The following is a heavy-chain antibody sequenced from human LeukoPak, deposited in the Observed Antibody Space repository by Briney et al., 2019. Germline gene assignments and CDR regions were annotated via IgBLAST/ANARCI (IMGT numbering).Heavy chain of an antibody. D-gene: IGHD3-10*01. J-gene: IGHJ4*02. CDR2: INHSGST. V-gene: IGHV4-34*01. CDR1: GGSFSGYY. Sequence: PSETLSPTCAVYGGSFSGYYWSWIRQPPGKGLEWIGEINHSGSTNYNPSLKSRVTISVDTSKNQFSLKLSSVTAADTAVYYCARTRAGSGSYPYYFDYWGQGTLVTVSS. CDR3: ARTRAGSGSYPYYFDY.